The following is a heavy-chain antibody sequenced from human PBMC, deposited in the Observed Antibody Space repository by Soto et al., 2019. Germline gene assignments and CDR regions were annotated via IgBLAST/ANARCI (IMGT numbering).Heavy chain of an antibody. D-gene: IGHD3-3*01. CDR2: IYYSGST. CDR3: ARIPPNDYDFWSGYTPSSMDV. CDR1: GGSISSYY. V-gene: IGHV4-59*01. J-gene: IGHJ6*02. Sequence: SETLSITCTVYGGSISSYYWSWIRQRTGQGLAWIGYIYYSGSTNYNPSVKSRVTISVDTSKNQFSLKLSSVTAADTAVYDCARIPPNDYDFWSGYTPSSMDVWGQGTTVTVSS.